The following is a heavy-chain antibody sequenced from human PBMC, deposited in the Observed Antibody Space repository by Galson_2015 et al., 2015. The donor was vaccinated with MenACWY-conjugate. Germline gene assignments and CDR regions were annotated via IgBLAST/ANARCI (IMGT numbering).Heavy chain of an antibody. Sequence: SLRLSCAASGFTFSSYWMHWVRQAPGKGLEWVSRINSDGSGTNYADSVKGRFTISRDNAQNTLYLQMNSLRAEDTGGYYCARDSYFPVVFVIGAFDIWGQGTLVTVSS. D-gene: IGHD2-8*02. J-gene: IGHJ3*02. V-gene: IGHV3-74*01. CDR1: GFTFSSYW. CDR3: ARDSYFPVVFVIGAFDI. CDR2: INSDGSGT.